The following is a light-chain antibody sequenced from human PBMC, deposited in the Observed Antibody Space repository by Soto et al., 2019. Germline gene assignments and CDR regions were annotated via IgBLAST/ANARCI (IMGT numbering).Light chain of an antibody. V-gene: IGLV2-14*01. CDR2: GVS. J-gene: IGLJ1*01. CDR1: SSDVGGYNY. Sequence: QSALTQPASVSGSPGQSITISCTGTSSDVGGYNYVSWYQQHPGKAPKLVIYGVSYRPSGVSARFSGSKFQNTASLTISGLQAEDEADYYCSSYTGSSTPYVFGTGTKLTVL. CDR3: SSYTGSSTPYV.